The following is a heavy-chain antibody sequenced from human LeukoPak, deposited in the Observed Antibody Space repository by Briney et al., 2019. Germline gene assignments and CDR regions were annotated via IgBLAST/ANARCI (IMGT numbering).Heavy chain of an antibody. V-gene: IGHV1-18*01. CDR3: ARGRIAAAGTHFDY. Sequence: ASVKVSCKASGYTFTSYGISWVRQAPGQGLEWIGWISAYNGNTNYAQKLQGRVTMTTDTSTGTAYMELRSLRSDDTAVYYCARGRIAAAGTHFDYWGQGTLVTVSS. D-gene: IGHD6-13*01. CDR1: GYTFTSYG. J-gene: IGHJ4*02. CDR2: ISAYNGNT.